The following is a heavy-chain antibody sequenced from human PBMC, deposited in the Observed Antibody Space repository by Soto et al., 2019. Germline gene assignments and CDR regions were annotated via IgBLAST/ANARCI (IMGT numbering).Heavy chain of an antibody. Sequence: SETLSLTCAVYGGTFSGNYWRWIRQPPGKGLEWIGEINHSGSTNYNPSLKSRVTISVDTSKNQFSLKLSSVTAADTAVYYCARATYYYGTGSYLRRKEYYYYGMDVWGQGTTVT. CDR3: ARATYYYGTGSYLRRKEYYYYGMDV. CDR2: INHSGST. V-gene: IGHV4-34*01. D-gene: IGHD3-10*01. CDR1: GGTFSGNY. J-gene: IGHJ6*02.